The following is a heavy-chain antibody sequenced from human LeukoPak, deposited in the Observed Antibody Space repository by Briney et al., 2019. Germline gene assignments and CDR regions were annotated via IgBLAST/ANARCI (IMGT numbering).Heavy chain of an antibody. CDR2: INPSGGST. J-gene: IGHJ4*02. V-gene: IGHV1-46*01. CDR3: ARDAAGDYYFDY. Sequence: ASVKVSCKASGYTCTSYYMHWVRKAPGQGLAWMGIINPSGGSTSYAQKFQGRVTMTRDTSTSTVYMELSSLRSEDTAVYYCARDAAGDYYFDYWGQGTLVTVSS. CDR1: GYTCTSYY. D-gene: IGHD3-10*01.